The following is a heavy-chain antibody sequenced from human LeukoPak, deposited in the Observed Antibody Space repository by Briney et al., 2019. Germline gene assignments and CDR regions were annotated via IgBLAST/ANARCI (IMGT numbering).Heavy chain of an antibody. CDR2: INPNSGGT. J-gene: IGHJ4*02. D-gene: IGHD3-22*01. Sequence: ASVKVSCKASGYTFTGYYMHWVRQAPGQGLEWMGWINPNSGGTNYAQKFQGRVTMTRDTSISTAYMELSRLRSDDTAVYYCARDPKDYYDSSGYYEDYWGQGTLVTVSS. CDR1: GYTFTGYY. CDR3: ARDPKDYYDSSGYYEDY. V-gene: IGHV1-2*02.